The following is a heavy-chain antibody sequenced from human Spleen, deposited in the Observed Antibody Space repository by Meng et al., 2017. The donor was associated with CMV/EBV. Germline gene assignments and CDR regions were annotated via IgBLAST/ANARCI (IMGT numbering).Heavy chain of an antibody. J-gene: IGHJ4*02. CDR1: GFTFSSYA. CDR3: ARDMGYQLLLLDY. CDR2: ISYDGSNK. D-gene: IGHD2-2*01. Sequence: AASGFTFSSYAMHWVRQAPGKGLEWVAVISYDGSNKYYADSVKGRFTISRDNSKNTLYLQMNSLRAEDMAVYYCARDMGYQLLLLDYWGQGTLVTVSS. V-gene: IGHV3-30-3*01.